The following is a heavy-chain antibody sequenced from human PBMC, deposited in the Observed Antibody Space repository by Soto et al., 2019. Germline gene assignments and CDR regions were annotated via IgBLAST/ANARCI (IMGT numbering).Heavy chain of an antibody. CDR2: IIPIFGTA. D-gene: IGHD6-13*01. J-gene: IGHJ3*02. V-gene: IGHV1-69*13. CDR1: GGTFSSYA. Sequence: ASVKVSCKASGGTFSSYAISWVRQAPGQGLEWMGGIIPIFGTANYAQKFQGRVTITADESTSTAYMELSSLRSEDTAVYYCARVARIAAAKGAFDIWGQGTMVTVS. CDR3: ARVARIAAAKGAFDI.